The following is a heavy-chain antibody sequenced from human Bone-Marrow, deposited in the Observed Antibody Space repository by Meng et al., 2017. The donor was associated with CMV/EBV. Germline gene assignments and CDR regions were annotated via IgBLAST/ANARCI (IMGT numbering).Heavy chain of an antibody. D-gene: IGHD5-12*01. CDR2: IKSKTDGGTT. J-gene: IGHJ4*02. CDR1: GFPFRNAW. CDR3: TADLAIVATTFDY. V-gene: IGHV3-15*01. Sequence: SGFPFRNAWMSWVRQTTGKGLEWVGRIKSKTDGGTTDYAAPVKGRFTISRDDSKNTLYLQMNSLKTEDTAVYYCTADLAIVATTFDYWGQGTLVTVSS.